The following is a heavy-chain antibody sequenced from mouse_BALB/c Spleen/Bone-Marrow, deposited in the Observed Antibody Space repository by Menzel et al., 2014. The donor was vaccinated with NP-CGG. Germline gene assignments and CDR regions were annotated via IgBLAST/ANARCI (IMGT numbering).Heavy chain of an antibody. J-gene: IGHJ3*01. V-gene: IGHV5-9-3*01. CDR2: ISSGGYYS. CDR3: ATGDYGAWFAC. CDR1: GFTFSNYD. Sequence: EVQLVESGGDLVKPGGSLKLSCAASGFTFSNYDMSWGRQTPEKRLEWVATISSGGYYSYYPDSVKGRFTISRDNAKNTLYLQMSRLRSEGTAMYYCATGDYGAWFACWGQGTLVTVSA. D-gene: IGHD2-4*01.